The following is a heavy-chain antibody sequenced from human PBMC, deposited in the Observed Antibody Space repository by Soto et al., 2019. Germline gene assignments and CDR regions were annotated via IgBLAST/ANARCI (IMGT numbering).Heavy chain of an antibody. CDR1: GYTFTSYD. J-gene: IGHJ6*02. V-gene: IGHV1-8*01. CDR3: AREKTSYGMDV. CDR2: MNPNSGNT. Sequence: QVQLVQSGAEVKKPGASVKVSCKASGYTFTSYDINWVRQATGQGLEWMGWMNPNSGNTGYAQKYQGRVTMPRHTPKSTPYTERSSLRSEDTTVYYCAREKTSYGMDVWGQGTTVTVSS.